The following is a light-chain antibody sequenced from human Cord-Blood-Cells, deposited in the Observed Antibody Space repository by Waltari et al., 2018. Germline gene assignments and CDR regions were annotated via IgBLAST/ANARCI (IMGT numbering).Light chain of an antibody. Sequence: TQSPSTLSLSPGERATLSCRASQSVSSYLAWYQQKPGQAPRLLIYDASNRATGIPARFSGSGSGTDFTLTISSLQPEDFAVYYCQQRSNWPLTFGGGTKVEIK. J-gene: IGKJ4*01. CDR1: QSVSSY. CDR3: QQRSNWPLT. V-gene: IGKV3-11*01. CDR2: DAS.